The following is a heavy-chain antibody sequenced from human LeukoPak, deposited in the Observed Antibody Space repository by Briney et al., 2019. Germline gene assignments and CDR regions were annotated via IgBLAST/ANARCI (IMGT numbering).Heavy chain of an antibody. Sequence: IPSQTLSLTCTVSGGSISSGSYYWSWIRQPAGKGLEWIGRIYTSGSTNYNPSLKSRVTMSVDTSKNQFSLKLSSVTAADTAVYYCARSGGKVDYWGQGTLVTVSS. CDR2: IYTSGST. J-gene: IGHJ4*02. CDR3: ARSGGKVDY. V-gene: IGHV4-61*02. CDR1: GGSISSGSYY. D-gene: IGHD6-25*01.